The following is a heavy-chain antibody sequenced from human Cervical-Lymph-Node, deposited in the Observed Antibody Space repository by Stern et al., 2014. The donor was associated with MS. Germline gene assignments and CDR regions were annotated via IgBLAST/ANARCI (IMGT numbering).Heavy chain of an antibody. CDR1: GFTFSTYA. Sequence: QVQLVQSGGGVVQPGRSLRLSCAASGFTFSTYAMHWVRQAPGKGLEWVAVVSYDGGNKYYADSVRGRFTISRDNSKKTLYLQMNSLRAEDTAVYYCAGAPLWWLRDYWGQGTLVTVSS. CDR2: VSYDGGNK. V-gene: IGHV3-30*04. J-gene: IGHJ4*02. D-gene: IGHD5-12*01. CDR3: AGAPLWWLRDY.